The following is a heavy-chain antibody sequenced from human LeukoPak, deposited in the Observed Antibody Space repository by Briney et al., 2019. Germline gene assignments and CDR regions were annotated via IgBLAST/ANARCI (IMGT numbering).Heavy chain of an antibody. CDR1: GYTFTSYD. J-gene: IGHJ5*02. CDR2: MNPNSGNT. V-gene: IGHV1-8*01. D-gene: IGHD2-15*01. CDR3: ARDQDIVVVVAALRQREMGGFDP. Sequence: EASVKVSCKASGYTFTSYDINWVRQATGQGLEWMGWMNPNSGNTGYAQKFQGRVTMTRNTSIGTAYMELSSLRSEDTAVYYCARDQDIVVVVAALRQREMGGFDPWGQGTLVTVSS.